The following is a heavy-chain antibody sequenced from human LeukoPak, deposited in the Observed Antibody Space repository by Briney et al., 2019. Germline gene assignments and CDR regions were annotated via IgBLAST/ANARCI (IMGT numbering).Heavy chain of an antibody. CDR3: ARSIRGYSSGWYYFDY. CDR2: IYYSGST. Sequence: SETLSLTCTVSGGSISSSSYYWGWIRQPPGKELEWIGSIYYSGSTYYNPSLKSRVTISVDTSKNQFSVKLSSVTAADTAVYYCARSIRGYSSGWYYFDYWGQGTLITVSS. D-gene: IGHD6-19*01. CDR1: GGSISSSSYY. J-gene: IGHJ4*02. V-gene: IGHV4-39*07.